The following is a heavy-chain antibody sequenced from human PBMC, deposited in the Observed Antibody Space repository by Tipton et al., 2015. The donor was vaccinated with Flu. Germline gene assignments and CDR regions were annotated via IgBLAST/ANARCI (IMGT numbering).Heavy chain of an antibody. J-gene: IGHJ3*02. CDR1: GFTFSSYG. V-gene: IGHV3-33*08. CDR2: IWYDGSNK. Sequence: SLRLSCAASGFTFSSYGMHWVRQAPGKGLEWVAVIWYDGSNKYYADSVKGRFTISRDNSKNTLYLQMNSLRAEDTAVYYCARDGSSWYDAFDIWGQGTMVTVSS. D-gene: IGHD6-13*01. CDR3: ARDGSSWYDAFDI.